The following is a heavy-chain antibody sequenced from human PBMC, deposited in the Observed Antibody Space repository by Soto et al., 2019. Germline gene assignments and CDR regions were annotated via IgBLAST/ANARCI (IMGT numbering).Heavy chain of an antibody. Sequence: PGGSLRLSCAASGFTFSSYWMSWIRQAPGKGLEWVANIKQDGSEKYYVDSVKGRFTISRDNAKNSLYLQMNSLRAEDTAVYYCARVPGGRYFDWLLPNAGYYYGMDVWGQGTTVTVS. J-gene: IGHJ6*02. D-gene: IGHD3-9*01. CDR3: ARVPGGRYFDWLLPNAGYYYGMDV. CDR1: GFTFSSYW. CDR2: IKQDGSEK. V-gene: IGHV3-7*01.